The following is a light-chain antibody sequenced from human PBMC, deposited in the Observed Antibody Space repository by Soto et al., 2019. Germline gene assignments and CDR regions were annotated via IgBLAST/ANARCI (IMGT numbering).Light chain of an antibody. CDR3: CSYAGSSTYV. V-gene: IGLV2-23*01. CDR2: EGS. CDR1: SSYVGSYNL. Sequence: HSVLTQPASVSGAPGQSITISCTGTSSYVGSYNLVSWYQQHPGKAPKLMIYEGSKRPSGVSNRFSGSKSGNTASLTISGLQAEDEADYYCCSYAGSSTYVFGTGTKSPS. J-gene: IGLJ1*01.